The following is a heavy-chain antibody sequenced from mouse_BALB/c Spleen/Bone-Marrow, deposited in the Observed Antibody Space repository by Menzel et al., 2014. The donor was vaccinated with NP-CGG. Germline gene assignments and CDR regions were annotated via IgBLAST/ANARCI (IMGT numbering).Heavy chain of an antibody. CDR1: GYSITSDYA. CDR2: ISYSGST. Sequence: EVKLMESGPGLVKPSQSLSLTCTVTGYSITSDYAWNWIRQFPGNKLEWMGYISYSGSTSYNPSLKSRISITRDTSKNQFFLQLNSVTTEDTATYYCARSFTTVVEEDYFDHWGQGTTLTVSS. CDR3: ARSFTTVVEEDYFDH. D-gene: IGHD1-1*01. J-gene: IGHJ2*01. V-gene: IGHV3-2*02.